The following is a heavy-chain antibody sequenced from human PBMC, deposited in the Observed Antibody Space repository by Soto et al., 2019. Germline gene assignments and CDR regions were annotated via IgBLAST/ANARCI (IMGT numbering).Heavy chain of an antibody. CDR3: ARELGPFWSGYYSYYD. V-gene: IGHV3-21*01. CDR2: ISSSSSYI. CDR1: GFTFSSYS. J-gene: IGHJ4*02. Sequence: GGSLRLSCAASGFTFSSYSMNWVRQAPGKGLEWVSSISSSSSYIYYADSVKGRFTISRDNAKNSLYLQMNSLRAEDTAVYYCARELGPFWSGYYSYYDWGQGTLVTVSS. D-gene: IGHD3-3*01.